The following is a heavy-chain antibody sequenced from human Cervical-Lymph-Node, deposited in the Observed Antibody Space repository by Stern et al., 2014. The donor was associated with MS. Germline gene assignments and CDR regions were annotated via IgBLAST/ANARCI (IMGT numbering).Heavy chain of an antibody. CDR2: ISVYNGNI. Sequence: DQLVESGAEVKKPGASVKVSCKASGFNFSNYGLSWVRQAPGQGLEWMGWISVYNGNIDFAQKFQGRLTMTTDTSTSTVYMELRSLRSDDTAVYYCTRDRGIMGTTTGDYWGQGTLVSVSS. V-gene: IGHV1-18*01. CDR3: TRDRGIMGTTTGDY. D-gene: IGHD1-26*01. J-gene: IGHJ4*02. CDR1: GFNFSNYG.